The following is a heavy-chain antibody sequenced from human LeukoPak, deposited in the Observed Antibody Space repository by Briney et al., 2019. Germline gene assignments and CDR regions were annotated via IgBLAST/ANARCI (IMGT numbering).Heavy chain of an antibody. Sequence: ASVKVSCKASGYTFTSYGISWVRQAPGQGLEWMGWISAYNGNTNYAQKLQGRVTMTTDTSTSTAYMELRSLRSDDTAVYYCAREKYSSSYYYYYYMDVWGKGTTVTVSS. J-gene: IGHJ6*03. CDR3: AREKYSSSYYYYYYMDV. V-gene: IGHV1-18*01. CDR1: GYTFTSYG. D-gene: IGHD6-6*01. CDR2: ISAYNGNT.